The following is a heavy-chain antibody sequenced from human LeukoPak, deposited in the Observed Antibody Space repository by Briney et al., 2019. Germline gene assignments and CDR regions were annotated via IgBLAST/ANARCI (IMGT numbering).Heavy chain of an antibody. CDR2: MNPNSCNT. V-gene: IGHV1-8*01. J-gene: IGHJ6*02. CDR1: GYSVTSYD. D-gene: IGHD2-15*01. CDR3: ARFLGYCSGGSCYSKSYYYYYGMDV. Sequence: ASVKVSCKASGYSVTSYDINWVRQATGQGLEWMGWMNPNSCNTGYAQNFQGRVTRTRNTSISTAYMELSSLRSEDTAVYYCARFLGYCSGGSCYSKSYYYYYGMDVWGQGTTVTVSS.